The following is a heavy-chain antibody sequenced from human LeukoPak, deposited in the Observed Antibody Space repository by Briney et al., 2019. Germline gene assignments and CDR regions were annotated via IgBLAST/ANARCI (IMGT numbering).Heavy chain of an antibody. V-gene: IGHV4-30-4*01. D-gene: IGHD4-17*01. CDR2: IYYSGST. J-gene: IGHJ4*02. Sequence: SGTLSLTCAVSGGSISSGDYYWSWIRQPPGKGLEWIGYIYYSGSTYYNPSLKSRVTISVDTSKNQFSLKLSSVTAADTAVYYCARVLAYGAPGGTSFDYWGQGTLVTVSS. CDR1: GGSISSGDYY. CDR3: ARVLAYGAPGGTSFDY.